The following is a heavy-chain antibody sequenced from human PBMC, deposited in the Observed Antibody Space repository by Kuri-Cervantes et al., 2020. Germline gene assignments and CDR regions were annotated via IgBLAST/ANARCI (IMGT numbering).Heavy chain of an antibody. CDR2: ISYDGSNK. D-gene: IGHD3-10*01. CDR1: GFTFSSYA. J-gene: IGHJ4*02. V-gene: IGHV3-30*01. CDR3: ARGVVHFDY. Sequence: GESLKISCAASGFTFSSYAMHWVRQAPGKGLEWVAVISYDGSNKYYADSVKGRFAISRDNSKNTLYLQMNSLRAEDTAVYYCARGVVHFDYWGQGTLVTVSS.